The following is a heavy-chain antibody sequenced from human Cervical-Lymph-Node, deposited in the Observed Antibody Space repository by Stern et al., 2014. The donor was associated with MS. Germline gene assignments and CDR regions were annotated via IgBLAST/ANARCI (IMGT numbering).Heavy chain of an antibody. V-gene: IGHV3-30*18. D-gene: IGHD6-6*01. J-gene: IGHJ4*02. CDR2: ISYDGSNK. CDR3: AKDHGYSSSSSFFDY. Sequence: QVQLVQSGGGVVQPGRSLRLSCAASGFTFSSYGMHWVRQAPGKGLEGVAVISYDGSNKYYADSVKGRFTISRDNSKNTLYLQMNSLRAEDTAVYYCAKDHGYSSSSSFFDYWGQGTLVTVSS. CDR1: GFTFSSYG.